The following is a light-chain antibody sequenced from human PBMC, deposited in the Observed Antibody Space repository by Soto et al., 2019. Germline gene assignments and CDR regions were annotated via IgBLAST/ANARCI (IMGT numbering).Light chain of an antibody. CDR3: QQYDNVPLT. J-gene: IGKJ4*01. CDR2: DAS. Sequence: DFPMTQSPSSLSASVGDRVTITCQASQDISDYLNWYQQKPGRAPKLLIYDASNLETGVPSRFSGSGSGTDFTLTISSLQPEDSATYYCQQYDNVPLTFGGGTKVEIK. V-gene: IGKV1-33*01. CDR1: QDISDY.